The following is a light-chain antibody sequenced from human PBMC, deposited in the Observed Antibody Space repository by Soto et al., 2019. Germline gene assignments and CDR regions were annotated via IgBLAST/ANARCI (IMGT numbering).Light chain of an antibody. J-gene: IGLJ2*01. CDR2: EVS. V-gene: IGLV2-14*01. Sequence: QSVLTQPASVSGSPGQSITISCTGTSSDVGGYNYVSWYQQHPGKAPKLMIYEVSNRPSGVSNRFSGSKSGNTASLTISGLQAEDEADYYCSSYTCSSYVVFGGGTQLTVL. CDR1: SSDVGGYNY. CDR3: SSYTCSSYVV.